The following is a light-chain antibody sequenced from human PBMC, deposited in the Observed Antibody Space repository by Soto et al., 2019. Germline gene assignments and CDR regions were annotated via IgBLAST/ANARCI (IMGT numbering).Light chain of an antibody. CDR3: QQYDSSWP. V-gene: IGKV3-20*01. CDR2: DVS. Sequence: EIVLTQSPGTLSLSPGEISTLYCRASQSVPSNFLAWYQQRPGQAPTLLIYDVSRRAAGIPDRFSGSGSGTDFTLTISRLEPEDFAVYYCQQYDSSWPFGQGTKVEIK. CDR1: QSVPSNF. J-gene: IGKJ1*01.